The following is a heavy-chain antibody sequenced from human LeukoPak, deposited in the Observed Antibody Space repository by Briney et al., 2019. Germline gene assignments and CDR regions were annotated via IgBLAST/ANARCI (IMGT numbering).Heavy chain of an antibody. J-gene: IGHJ4*02. Sequence: SVKVSCKASGGTFSSYTISWVRQAPGQGLEWMGRIIPILGIANYAQKFQGRVTITADKSTSTAYMELSSLRSEDTAVYYCARGCSGGSCYFYWGQGTLVTVSS. CDR1: GGTFSSYT. D-gene: IGHD2-15*01. CDR2: IIPILGIA. CDR3: ARGCSGGSCYFY. V-gene: IGHV1-69*02.